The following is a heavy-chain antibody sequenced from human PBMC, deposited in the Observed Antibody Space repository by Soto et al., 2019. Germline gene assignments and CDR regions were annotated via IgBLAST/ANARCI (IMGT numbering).Heavy chain of an antibody. V-gene: IGHV4-59*11. Sequence: SETLSLTCTVSGASISTQSWNWIRQAPGKGLEWIGYLYYSGTTNYNPSLKSRVTISADTSKNQVSLKSTSVTAADTAVYFCARGLSWSPYFESWGQGILVTVSS. CDR1: GASISTQS. D-gene: IGHD3-3*01. CDR3: ARGLSWSPYFES. CDR2: LYYSGTT. J-gene: IGHJ4*02.